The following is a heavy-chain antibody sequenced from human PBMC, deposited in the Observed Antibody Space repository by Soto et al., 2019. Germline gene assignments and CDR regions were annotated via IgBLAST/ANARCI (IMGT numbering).Heavy chain of an antibody. Sequence: GGSLRLSCAASGFTFSSYGMHWVRQAPGKGLEWVAVIWYDGSNKYYADSVKGRFTISRDNSKNTLYLQMNSLRAEDTAVYYCARLFMDDYGVPNWGQGTLVTVSS. CDR3: ARLFMDDYGVPN. J-gene: IGHJ4*02. V-gene: IGHV3-33*01. CDR1: GFTFSSYG. D-gene: IGHD4-17*01. CDR2: IWYDGSNK.